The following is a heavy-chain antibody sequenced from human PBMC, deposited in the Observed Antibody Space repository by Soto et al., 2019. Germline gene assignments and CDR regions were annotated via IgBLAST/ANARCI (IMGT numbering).Heavy chain of an antibody. CDR1: GFTFSSYA. V-gene: IGHV3-23*01. Sequence: EVQLLQSGGGLVQPGGSLRLSCAASGFTFSSYAISWVRQAPGKGLEWVSAISNSGGNTYYAYSVMGRFTISRDNSKNTLFLQMNSLRAEDTAIYYCAKEWGRPLDYWGQGTLVTVSS. CDR2: ISNSGGNT. J-gene: IGHJ4*02. D-gene: IGHD7-27*01. CDR3: AKEWGRPLDY.